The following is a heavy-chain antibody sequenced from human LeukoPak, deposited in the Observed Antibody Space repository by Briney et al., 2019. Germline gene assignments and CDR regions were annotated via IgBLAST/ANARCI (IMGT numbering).Heavy chain of an antibody. J-gene: IGHJ5*02. CDR2: ISGSGGST. CDR1: GFTFSSYA. D-gene: IGHD3-10*01. Sequence: PGGSLRLSCAASGFTFSSYAMSWVRQAPGKGLEWVSAISGSGGSTYYADSVKGRFTISRDNSKNTLYLQMNSLRAEDTAVYYCAKYPSPDYGSGDNWFDPWGQGTLVTVSS. CDR3: AKYPSPDYGSGDNWFDP. V-gene: IGHV3-23*01.